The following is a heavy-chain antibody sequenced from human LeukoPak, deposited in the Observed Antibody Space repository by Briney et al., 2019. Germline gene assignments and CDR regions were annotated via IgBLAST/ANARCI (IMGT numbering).Heavy chain of an antibody. J-gene: IGHJ4*02. Sequence: GGSLRLFCAASGFTFSSYAMSWVRQAPGKGLEWISVISGSGGNTNYADSVKGRFTISRDNSKNTLYLQMNSLRAEDTAVYYCAKERSASYYYDSSGYSNYNFDYWGQGTLVTISS. CDR1: GFTFSSYA. D-gene: IGHD3-22*01. CDR3: AKERSASYYYDSSGYSNYNFDY. V-gene: IGHV3-23*01. CDR2: ISGSGGNT.